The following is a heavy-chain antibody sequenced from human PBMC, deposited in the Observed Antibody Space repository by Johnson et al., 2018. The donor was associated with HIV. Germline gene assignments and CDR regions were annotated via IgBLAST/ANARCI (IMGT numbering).Heavy chain of an antibody. CDR3: ARPSVVTTLTTTPWAFDI. D-gene: IGHD4-17*01. CDR1: GFTFSYYA. Sequence: QVQLVESGGGVVQPGRSLRLSCAASGFTFSYYAMHWVRQAPGKGLEWVAIISYDGTNKYYADSVKGRFTISRDNSKSMLYLQMNSLRAEDTAVYYCARPSVVTTLTTTPWAFDIWGQGTMVTVSS. J-gene: IGHJ3*02. CDR2: ISYDGTNK. V-gene: IGHV3-30*04.